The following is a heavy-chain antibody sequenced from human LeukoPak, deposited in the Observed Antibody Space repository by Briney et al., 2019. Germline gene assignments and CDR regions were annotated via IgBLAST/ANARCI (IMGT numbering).Heavy chain of an antibody. J-gene: IGHJ4*02. CDR1: LYTLIRYG. Sequence: ASEKVSPKTSLYTLIRYGISWLRQAPRQGGEWGGWISANKGDTEYAQKFQGRLTVTRDTSTSTAYMELKRLKSDDTAVYYCARADIVVVAGATPVGSAFEYWGQGTLITVS. CDR3: ARADIVVVAGATPVGSAFEY. V-gene: IGHV1-18*01. CDR2: ISANKGDT. D-gene: IGHD2-15*01.